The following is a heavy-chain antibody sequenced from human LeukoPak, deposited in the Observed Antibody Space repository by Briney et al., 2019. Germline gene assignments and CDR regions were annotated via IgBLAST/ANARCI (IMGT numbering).Heavy chain of an antibody. CDR3: ARDRSSGWYYFDY. CDR1: GFTFSHYS. CDR2: IWYDGSNK. D-gene: IGHD6-19*01. Sequence: GGSLRLSCVASGFTFSHYSMNWVRQAPGKGLEWVAVIWYDGSNKYYADSVKGRFTISRDNSKNTLYLQMNSLRAEDTAVYYCARDRSSGWYYFDYWGQGTLVTVSS. V-gene: IGHV3-33*08. J-gene: IGHJ4*02.